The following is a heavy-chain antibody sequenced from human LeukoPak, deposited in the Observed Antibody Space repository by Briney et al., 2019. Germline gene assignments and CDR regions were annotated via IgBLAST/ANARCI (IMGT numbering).Heavy chain of an antibody. D-gene: IGHD3-9*01. CDR3: ARVGDYDILTGITDLVGMDV. CDR2: ISWNSGSI. Sequence: GGSLRLSCAASGFTFDDYAMHWVRQAPGKGLEWVSGISWNSGSIGYADSVKGRFTISRDNAKNSLYLQMNSLRAEDTAVYYCARVGDYDILTGITDLVGMDVWGQGTTVTVSS. V-gene: IGHV3-9*01. J-gene: IGHJ6*02. CDR1: GFTFDDYA.